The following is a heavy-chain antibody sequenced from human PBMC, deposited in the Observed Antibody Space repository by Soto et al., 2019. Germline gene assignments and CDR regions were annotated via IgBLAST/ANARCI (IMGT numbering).Heavy chain of an antibody. CDR1: GFTVSSNY. Sequence: PGGSLRLSCAASGFTVSSNYMSWVRQAPGRGLEWVSVIYSGGSTYYADSVKGRFTISRDNSKNTLYLQMNSLRAEDTAVYYCARVLAVAAFDIWGQGTMVTVSS. V-gene: IGHV3-66*01. D-gene: IGHD6-19*01. J-gene: IGHJ3*02. CDR3: ARVLAVAAFDI. CDR2: IYSGGST.